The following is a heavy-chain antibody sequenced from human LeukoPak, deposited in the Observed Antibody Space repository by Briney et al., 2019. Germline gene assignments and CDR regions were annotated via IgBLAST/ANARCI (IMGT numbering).Heavy chain of an antibody. CDR3: ARERTVVTPGRWRASGGAFDI. V-gene: IGHV3-20*04. D-gene: IGHD4-23*01. J-gene: IGHJ3*02. CDR1: GFTFDDYG. Sequence: GGSLRRYXAASGFTFDDYGMSWVRQAPGKGVEWVSGINWNGGSTGYADSVKGRFTISRDNAKNSLYLQMNSLRAEDTALYYCARERTVVTPGRWRASGGAFDIWGQGTMVTVSS. CDR2: INWNGGST.